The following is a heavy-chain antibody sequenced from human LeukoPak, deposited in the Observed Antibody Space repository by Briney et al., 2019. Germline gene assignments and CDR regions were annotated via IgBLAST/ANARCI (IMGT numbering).Heavy chain of an antibody. CDR1: GFTFSSYN. V-gene: IGHV3-21*01. CDR2: ISSSSSYI. Sequence: GGSLRLSCAASGFTFSSYNMNWVRQAPGKGLEWVSSISSSSSYIYYADSVKGRFTISRDNAKNSLYLQMNSLRAEDTAVYYCASKITMVRGVILRYFDYWGQGTLVTVSS. J-gene: IGHJ4*02. D-gene: IGHD3-10*01. CDR3: ASKITMVRGVILRYFDY.